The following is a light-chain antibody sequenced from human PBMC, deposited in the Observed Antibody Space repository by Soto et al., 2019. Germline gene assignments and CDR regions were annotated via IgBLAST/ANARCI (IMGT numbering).Light chain of an antibody. CDR1: SSDVGGYNC. CDR2: DVS. Sequence: QSVLTQPASVSGSPGQSITISCTGTSSDVGGYNCVSWYQQHPGKAPKLMIYDVSNRPSGVSNRFSGSKSGNTASLTISGLQAEDEADYYCSSYTSSSPLYVFGTGTKLTVL. J-gene: IGLJ1*01. CDR3: SSYTSSSPLYV. V-gene: IGLV2-14*01.